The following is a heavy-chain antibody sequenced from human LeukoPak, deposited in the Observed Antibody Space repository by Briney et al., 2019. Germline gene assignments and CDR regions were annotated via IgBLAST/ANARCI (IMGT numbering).Heavy chain of an antibody. Sequence: PSETLSLTCTVSGGSISSSTYYWAWIRQPPGKGLEWIGSIFYTGSTYYNPSLKSRVTISVDTSKAQFSLNLSSVTAADTAVYYCARALWGYNYGIDYWGQGTLVTVSS. V-gene: IGHV4-39*07. J-gene: IGHJ4*02. CDR2: IFYTGST. CDR1: GGSISSSTYY. CDR3: ARALWGYNYGIDY. D-gene: IGHD5-18*01.